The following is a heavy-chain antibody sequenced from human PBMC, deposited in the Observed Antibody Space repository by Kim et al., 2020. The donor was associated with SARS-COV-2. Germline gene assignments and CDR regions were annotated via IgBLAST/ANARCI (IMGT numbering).Heavy chain of an antibody. CDR3: ARDQGSSGYYYNPEYFQH. V-gene: IGHV1-18*04. CDR2: ISAYNGNT. D-gene: IGHD3-22*01. Sequence: ASVKVSCKASGYTFTSYGISWVRQAPGQGLEWMGWISAYNGNTNYAQKLQGRVTMTTDTSTSTAYMELRSLRSDDTAVYYCARDQGSSGYYYNPEYFQHWGQGTLVTVSS. J-gene: IGHJ1*01. CDR1: GYTFTSYG.